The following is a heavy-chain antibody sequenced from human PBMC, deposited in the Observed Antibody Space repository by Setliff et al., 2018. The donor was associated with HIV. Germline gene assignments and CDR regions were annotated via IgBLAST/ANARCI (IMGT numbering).Heavy chain of an antibody. J-gene: IGHJ4*02. Sequence: SETLSLTCAVYGGSFSGYYWSWIRQPPGKGLEWIGEINHSGRINCNPSLKSRVTVSVDTSKNQFSLKLSSVTAADTAVYYCVASSSWSCRLNYWGQGTLVTVSS. CDR2: INHSGRI. D-gene: IGHD2-2*01. CDR1: GGSFSGYY. V-gene: IGHV4-34*01. CDR3: VASSSWSCRLNY.